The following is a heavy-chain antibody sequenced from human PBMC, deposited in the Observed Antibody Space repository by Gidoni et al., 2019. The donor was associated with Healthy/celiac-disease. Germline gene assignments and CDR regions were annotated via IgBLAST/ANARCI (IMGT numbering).Heavy chain of an antibody. Sequence: QVLLQESGPGLGKPSETLSLTCPVSGGSISSHYRSWIRQHPGTGLEGIGYIYYSGSTNNNPSLKSRVTISVDTSKYQFSLKLSSVTAADTAVYYCARDRADFWGGSYYYYYGMDVWGQGTTVTVSS. D-gene: IGHD3-3*01. CDR3: ARDRADFWGGSYYYYYGMDV. CDR1: GGSISSHY. CDR2: IYYSGST. J-gene: IGHJ6*02. V-gene: IGHV4-59*11.